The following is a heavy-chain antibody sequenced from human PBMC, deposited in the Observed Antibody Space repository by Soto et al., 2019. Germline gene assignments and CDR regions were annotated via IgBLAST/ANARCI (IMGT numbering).Heavy chain of an antibody. CDR1: GGSISSYY. CDR2: IYYSGST. D-gene: IGHD2-8*01. Sequence: LETLSLTCTVSGGSISSYYWSWIRQPPGKGLEWIGYIYYSGSTNYNPSLKSRVTISVDTSKNQFSLKLSSVTAADTAVYYCARSPPYCTNGVCYAMSHSSGWYSIDYWGQGTLVTVSS. V-gene: IGHV4-59*01. J-gene: IGHJ4*02. CDR3: ARSPPYCTNGVCYAMSHSSGWYSIDY.